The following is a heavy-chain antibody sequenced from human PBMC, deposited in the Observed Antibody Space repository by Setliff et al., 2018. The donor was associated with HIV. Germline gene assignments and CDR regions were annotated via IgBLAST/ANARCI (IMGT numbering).Heavy chain of an antibody. CDR1: GYTFTSYA. CDR3: ARDRITMVRGVISGGFDY. V-gene: IGHV1-3*01. Sequence: AASVKVSCKASGYTFTSYAMHWVRQAPGQRLEWMGWINAGNGNTKYSQKFQGRVTITRDTSASTAYMELSSLRSEDTAVYYCARDRITMVRGVISGGFDYWGQGTLVTVSS. D-gene: IGHD3-10*01. J-gene: IGHJ4*02. CDR2: INAGNGNT.